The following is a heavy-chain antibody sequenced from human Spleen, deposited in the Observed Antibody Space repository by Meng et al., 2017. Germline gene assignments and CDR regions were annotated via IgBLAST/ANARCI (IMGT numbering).Heavy chain of an antibody. CDR3: AREGLWFGELSN. Sequence: SETLSLTCAVYGGSFSGYYWSWIRQPPGKGLEWIGEINHSGSTNYNPSLKSRVTISVDTSKNQFSLKLSSVTAADTAVYYCAREGLWFGELSNWGQGILGTVSS. CDR1: GGSFSGYY. CDR2: INHSGST. D-gene: IGHD3-10*01. J-gene: IGHJ4*02. V-gene: IGHV4-34*01.